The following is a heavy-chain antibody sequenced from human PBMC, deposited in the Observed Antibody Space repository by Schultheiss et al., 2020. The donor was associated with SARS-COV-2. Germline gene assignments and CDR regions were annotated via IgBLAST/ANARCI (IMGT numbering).Heavy chain of an antibody. J-gene: IGHJ3*02. CDR3: AREEGHNDAFDI. CDR1: GGSISSYY. V-gene: IGHV4-59*12. CDR2: IYYSGST. Sequence: SETLSLTCTVSGGSISSYYWSWIRQPPGKGLEWIGYIYYSGSTYYNPSLKSLVTISVDTSKNQFSLKLSSVTAADTAVYYCAREEGHNDAFDIWGQGTMVTVSS.